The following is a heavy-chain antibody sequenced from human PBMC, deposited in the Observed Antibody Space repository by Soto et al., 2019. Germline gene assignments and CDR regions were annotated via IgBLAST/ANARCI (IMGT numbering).Heavy chain of an antibody. Sequence: QVQLVESGGGVVQPGRSLRLSCAASGFTFSNFGMHWVRQAPGKGLEWVAVISSDGSNKYYADSVKGRFTISRDNSKNTLYLQMNSLRAEDTAVFYCVKPYYDRRGYPQYFQRWGQGTLVTVSS. CDR2: ISSDGSNK. D-gene: IGHD3-22*01. CDR1: GFTFSNFG. J-gene: IGHJ1*01. V-gene: IGHV3-30*18. CDR3: VKPYYDRRGYPQYFQR.